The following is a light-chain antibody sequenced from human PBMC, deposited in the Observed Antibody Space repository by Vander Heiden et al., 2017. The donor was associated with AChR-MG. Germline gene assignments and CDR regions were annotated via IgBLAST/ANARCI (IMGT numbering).Light chain of an antibody. CDR1: QSVASNY. J-gene: IGKJ1*01. V-gene: IGKV3-20*01. CDR3: QQYGSSPPWT. CDR2: GAS. Sequence: ELVLTQSPGTLSLSPGESATLSCRASQSVASNYLAWYQQKPGQAPRLLISGASSRATGIPDRFSGSGSGTDFTLTISRLEPEDFAVYFCQQYGSSPPWTFGQGTKVEIK.